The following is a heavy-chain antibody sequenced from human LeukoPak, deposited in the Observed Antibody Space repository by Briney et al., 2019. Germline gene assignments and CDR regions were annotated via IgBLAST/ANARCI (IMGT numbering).Heavy chain of an antibody. CDR2: IYSSGST. CDR3: ARGPGGATAESFDY. J-gene: IGHJ4*02. CDR1: GDSISNYY. D-gene: IGHD5-12*01. Sequence: SETLSLTCTVPGDSISNYYWSWIRQPAGKGLEWIGRIYSSGSTNYNPSLKSRVTISVATSKNQFSLEMNSVTAADTAVYYCARGPGGATAESFDYWGQGTLVAVSS. V-gene: IGHV4-4*07.